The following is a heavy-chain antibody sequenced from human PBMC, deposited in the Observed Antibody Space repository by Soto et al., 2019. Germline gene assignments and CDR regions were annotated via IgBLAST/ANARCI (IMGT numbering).Heavy chain of an antibody. D-gene: IGHD6-19*01. CDR2: ISYDGSNK. V-gene: IGHV3-30*03. Sequence: QVQLVESGGGVVQPGRSLRLSCAASGFTFSSYGMHWVRQAPGKGLEWVAVISYDGSNKYYADSVKGRFTISRDNSKNTLYLQMNSLRAEDTAVYYCGKGGGVAVAYEFAPWGQGTLVTVSS. J-gene: IGHJ5*02. CDR1: GFTFSSYG. CDR3: GKGGGVAVAYEFAP.